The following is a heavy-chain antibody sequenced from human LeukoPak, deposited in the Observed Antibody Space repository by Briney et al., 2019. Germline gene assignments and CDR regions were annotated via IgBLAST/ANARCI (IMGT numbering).Heavy chain of an antibody. D-gene: IGHD2-15*01. CDR1: GFTFSDYT. CDR2: VRTKAYGGAT. CDR3: VRGRRHDVVPAHYFDY. V-gene: IGHV3-49*04. J-gene: IGHJ4*02. Sequence: GGSLRLPCTTSGFTFSDYTMNWVRQAPGKGLEWVGFVRTKAYGGATEYAASVKVRFTISRDDSKTIALLQMNSLKAEDSAIYYCVRGRRHDVVPAHYFDYWGLGTLVTVSS.